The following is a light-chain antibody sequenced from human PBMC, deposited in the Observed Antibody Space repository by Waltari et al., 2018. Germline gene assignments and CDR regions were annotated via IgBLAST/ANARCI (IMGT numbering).Light chain of an antibody. J-gene: IGLJ3*02. V-gene: IGLV1-47*01. CDR2: RND. Sequence: QSVLTQPPSASGTPGQRVTISCSGSSSNIGSNYVYWYQQLPGTAPKLLIYRNDQRPSLVPDRFSGSNSGPSASRAISGLRSEDEANYYCAAWDDSLREVFGGGTRLTVL. CDR3: AAWDDSLREV. CDR1: SSNIGSNY.